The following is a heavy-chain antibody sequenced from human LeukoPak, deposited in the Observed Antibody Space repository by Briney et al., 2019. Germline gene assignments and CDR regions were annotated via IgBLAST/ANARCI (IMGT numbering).Heavy chain of an antibody. CDR2: ISGSGGST. Sequence: GGSLRLSCAASGFIFRSYAMSWVRQAPGKGLDWVSGISGSGGSTYYADSVKGRFTISRDNSKNTLYLQMNSPRAEDTAVYYCAKGSDYYGSGSYYNSNWFDPWGQGTLVTVSS. CDR3: AKGSDYYGSGSYYNSNWFDP. V-gene: IGHV3-23*01. CDR1: GFIFRSYA. D-gene: IGHD3-10*01. J-gene: IGHJ5*02.